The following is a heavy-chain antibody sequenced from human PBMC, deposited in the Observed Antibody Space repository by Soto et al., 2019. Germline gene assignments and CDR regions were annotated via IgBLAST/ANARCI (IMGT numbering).Heavy chain of an antibody. CDR1: GFMFSSYV. Sequence: PGGSLRLSCTASGFMFSSYVLSWVRQAPGKGLEWVSGISGRGDSANYADSVKGRFTISRDNSKNMVYLQMNSLRAEDTALYFCAKDQFGYSSTWYSPGFDYWGQGTLVTVSS. D-gene: IGHD6-13*01. CDR2: ISGRGDSA. CDR3: AKDQFGYSSTWYSPGFDY. V-gene: IGHV3-23*01. J-gene: IGHJ4*02.